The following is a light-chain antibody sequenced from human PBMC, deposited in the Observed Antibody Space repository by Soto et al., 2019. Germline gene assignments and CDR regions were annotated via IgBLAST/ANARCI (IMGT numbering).Light chain of an antibody. CDR2: DVT. CDR3: SSYTGSSTVL. Sequence: QSVLTQPASVSGSPGQSITISCTGTSGDVGSYNYVSWYQQHPGKAPKLMIYDVTNRPSGVSNRFSGSKSGNTASLTISGLQAEDEADYYCSSYTGSSTVLFGGGTKVTV. CDR1: SGDVGSYNY. V-gene: IGLV2-14*03. J-gene: IGLJ2*01.